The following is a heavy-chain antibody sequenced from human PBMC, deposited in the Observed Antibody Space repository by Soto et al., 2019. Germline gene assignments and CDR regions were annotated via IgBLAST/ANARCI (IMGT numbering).Heavy chain of an antibody. V-gene: IGHV2-5*02. Sequence: QITLKESGPPLVKPTQTLTLTCTFSGFSLSTPGVGVGWIRQPPGKALEWLGIIYWDDDKWYSPSLKSRLTLTRDTSKKQVALTMTNMDPVVTATYYCAHRPLPYRYYFDYWGQGTLVTVSS. J-gene: IGHJ4*02. CDR1: GFSLSTPGVG. CDR3: AHRPLPYRYYFDY. D-gene: IGHD4-4*01. CDR2: IYWDDDK.